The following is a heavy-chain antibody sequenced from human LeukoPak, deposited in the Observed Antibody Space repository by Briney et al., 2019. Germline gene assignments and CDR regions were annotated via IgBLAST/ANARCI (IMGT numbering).Heavy chain of an antibody. Sequence: ASVKVSCKASGYTFTGYYTHWVRQAPGQGLEWMGWINPNSGGTNYAQKFQGRVTMTRDTSISTAYMELSRLRSDDTAVYYCARDQGEGIVPSSWPYYMDVWGKGTTVTVSS. CDR3: ARDQGEGIVPSSWPYYMDV. CDR2: INPNSGGT. V-gene: IGHV1-2*02. CDR1: GYTFTGYY. D-gene: IGHD2-15*01. J-gene: IGHJ6*03.